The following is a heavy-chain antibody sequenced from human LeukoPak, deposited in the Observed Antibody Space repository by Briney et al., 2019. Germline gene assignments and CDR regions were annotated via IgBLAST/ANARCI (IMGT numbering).Heavy chain of an antibody. CDR2: IKQDGSEK. V-gene: IGHV3-7*01. D-gene: IGHD6-19*01. J-gene: IGHJ4*02. CDR1: GFTFSSYW. CDR3: ARDKQWLSTGGGFDY. Sequence: GGSLRLSCAASGFTFSSYWMSWVRQAPGKGLEWVANIKQDGSEKYYVDSVKGRFTISRDNAKNSLYLQMNSLRAEDTAVYYCARDKQWLSTGGGFDYWGQGTLVTVSS.